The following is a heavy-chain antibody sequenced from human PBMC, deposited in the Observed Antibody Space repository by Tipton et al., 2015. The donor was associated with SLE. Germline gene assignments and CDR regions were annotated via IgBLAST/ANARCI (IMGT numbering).Heavy chain of an antibody. CDR2: FYSGYT. Sequence: TLSLTCTVSGGSISSSSYSWNWIRQPAGKGLEWIGRFYSGYTDYNPSLNSRVTISVDTSQNQFSLKLTSVTAADTAVYYCARSGGPYGADAFDIWGQGTMVTVSS. CDR1: GGSISSSSYS. D-gene: IGHD3-16*01. J-gene: IGHJ3*02. V-gene: IGHV4-61*02. CDR3: ARSGGPYGADAFDI.